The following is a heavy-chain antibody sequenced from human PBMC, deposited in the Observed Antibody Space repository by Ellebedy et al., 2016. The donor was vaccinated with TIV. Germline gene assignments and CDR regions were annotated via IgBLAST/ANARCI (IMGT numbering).Heavy chain of an antibody. D-gene: IGHD5-18*01. J-gene: IGHJ4*02. CDR1: GFTFDDYA. CDR3: AKLGDTAMAPIDY. CDR2: ISWNSGSI. V-gene: IGHV3-9*01. Sequence: SLKISXAASGFTFDDYAMHWVRQAPGKGLEWVSGISWNSGSIGYADSVKGRFTISRDNAKNSLYLQMNSLRAEDTALYYCAKLGDTAMAPIDYWGQGTLVTASS.